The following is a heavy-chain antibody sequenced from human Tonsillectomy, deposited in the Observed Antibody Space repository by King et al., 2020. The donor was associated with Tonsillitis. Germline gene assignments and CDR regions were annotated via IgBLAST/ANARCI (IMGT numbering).Heavy chain of an antibody. D-gene: IGHD3-3*01. CDR3: ASYYYFWSGYDAFDI. V-gene: IGHV1-8*01. CDR1: GYTFTNYD. J-gene: IGHJ3*02. Sequence: HVQLVESGAEVKKPGASVKVSCKASGYTFTNYDIHWVRQATGQGLEWMGWMNPNSDNTGYAQKFQGRVTMTRDTSISTAYMELGSLRSEDTAVYYCASYYYFWSGYDAFDIWGQGTMVTVSS. CDR2: MNPNSDNT.